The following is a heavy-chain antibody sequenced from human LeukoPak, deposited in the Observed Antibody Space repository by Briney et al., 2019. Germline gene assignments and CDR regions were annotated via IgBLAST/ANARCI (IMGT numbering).Heavy chain of an antibody. CDR2: IHYSGST. V-gene: IGHV4-59*01. D-gene: IGHD6-19*01. CDR1: GGSIGSYY. CDR3: ARDGVAGGFDY. Sequence: SETLSLTCTVSGGSIGSYYWNWIRQAPGKGLEWIGYIHYSGSTNHNSSLKSRVTISVDTSKNQYSLKLSSVTAADTAVYYCARDGVAGGFDYWGQGTLITVSS. J-gene: IGHJ4*02.